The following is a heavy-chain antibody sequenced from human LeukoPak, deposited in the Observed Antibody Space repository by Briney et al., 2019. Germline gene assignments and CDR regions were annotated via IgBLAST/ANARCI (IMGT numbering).Heavy chain of an antibody. J-gene: IGHJ4*02. Sequence: PGGSLRLSCAASGFTFSSHGLQWVRQAPGKGLEWVAFIRYDGGNKYYADSVKGRFTISRGNSKDTPFLQMNSLRPEDTAVYYCAKDQQRFLEWSPSDYWGQGTLVTVSS. CDR1: GFTFSSHG. CDR3: AKDQQRFLEWSPSDY. CDR2: IRYDGGNK. D-gene: IGHD3-3*01. V-gene: IGHV3-30*02.